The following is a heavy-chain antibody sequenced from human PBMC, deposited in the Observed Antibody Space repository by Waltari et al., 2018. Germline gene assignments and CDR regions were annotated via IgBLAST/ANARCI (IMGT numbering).Heavy chain of an antibody. V-gene: IGHV4-59*02. Sequence: QVQLHESGPGLVNPSETLPLTCTVSGDSVTDHYWSWIRQPPGKGLEWIGYIHHVGITNYSPSLKSRVTMSVDTTKNQFSLKLTSVTAADTAIYFCARDPNGDYGYWGQGTLVTVSS. J-gene: IGHJ4*02. CDR2: IHHVGIT. CDR3: ARDPNGDYGY. D-gene: IGHD4-17*01. CDR1: GDSVTDHY.